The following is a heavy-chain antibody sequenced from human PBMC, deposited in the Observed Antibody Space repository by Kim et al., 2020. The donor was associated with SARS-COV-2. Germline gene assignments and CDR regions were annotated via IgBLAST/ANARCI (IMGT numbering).Heavy chain of an antibody. CDR2: MYYNGNT. V-gene: IGHV4-59*01. CDR1: GASINSFY. J-gene: IGHJ4*02. Sequence: ETLSLTCSVSGASINSFYWSWIRQPPGKGLEWVGDMYYNGNTNYNPALKSRVAVSVDTSKNQFSLKVNSVTAADTAVYYCARFFYGGAFDYWGQGILV. CDR3: ARFFYGGAFDY. D-gene: IGHD3-3*01.